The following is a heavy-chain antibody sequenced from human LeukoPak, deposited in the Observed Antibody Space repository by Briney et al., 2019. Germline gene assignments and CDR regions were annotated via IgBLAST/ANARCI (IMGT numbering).Heavy chain of an antibody. D-gene: IGHD1-26*01. Sequence: PSETLSLTCTVSGASISSYYWNWIRQPAGKGLEWIGRIYTSGSTNYNPSLKSRVTMSVDTSKNQFSLKLSSVTAADTAVYYCARDWELLEAYYYYYYMDVWGKGTTVTVSS. CDR3: ARDWELLEAYYYYYYMDV. CDR2: IYTSGST. CDR1: GASISSYY. V-gene: IGHV4-4*07. J-gene: IGHJ6*03.